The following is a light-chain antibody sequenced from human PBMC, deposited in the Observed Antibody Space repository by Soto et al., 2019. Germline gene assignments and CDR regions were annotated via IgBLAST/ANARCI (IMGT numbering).Light chain of an antibody. CDR3: QQYGSSRLT. Sequence: EIVLTQSPGTLSLSPGERATLSCRASQSVSSSYLAWYQQKPGQAPRLLIYGASSRATGIPDRFSGSGSGTDFTLTISRLEPEDVAVYYCQQYGSSRLTCGGGTKVELK. V-gene: IGKV3-20*01. CDR2: GAS. J-gene: IGKJ4*01. CDR1: QSVSSSY.